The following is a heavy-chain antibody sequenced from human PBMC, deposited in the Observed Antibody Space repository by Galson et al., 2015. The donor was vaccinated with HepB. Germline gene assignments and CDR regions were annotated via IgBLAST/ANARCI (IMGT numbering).Heavy chain of an antibody. J-gene: IGHJ3*02. CDR2: IIPIFGTA. CDR3: ARFSGWADRTFDI. Sequence: SVKVSCKASGGTFSSYAISWVRQAPGQGLEWMGGIIPIFGTANYAQKFQGWVTMTRDTSISTAYIELSRLRSNDTAVYYCARFSGWADRTFDIWGQGTMVTVSS. D-gene: IGHD1-14*01. V-gene: IGHV1-69*05. CDR1: GGTFSSYA.